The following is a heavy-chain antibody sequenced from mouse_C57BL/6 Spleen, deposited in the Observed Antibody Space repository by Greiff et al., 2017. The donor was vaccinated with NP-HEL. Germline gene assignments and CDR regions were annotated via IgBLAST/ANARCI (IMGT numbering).Heavy chain of an antibody. CDR1: GFNIKDDY. J-gene: IGHJ3*02. V-gene: IGHV14-4*01. CDR3: TTSQAW. Sequence: EVQRVESGAELVRPGASVKLSCTASGFNIKDDYMHWVKQRPEQGLEWIGWIDPENGDTEYASKFQGKATITADTSSNTAYLQLSSLTSEDTAVYYCTTSQAWWGQGTLVTVSA. D-gene: IGHD3-2*02. CDR2: IDPENGDT.